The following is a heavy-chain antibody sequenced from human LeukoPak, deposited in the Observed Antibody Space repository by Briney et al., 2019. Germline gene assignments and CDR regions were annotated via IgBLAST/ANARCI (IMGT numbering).Heavy chain of an antibody. D-gene: IGHD6-19*01. J-gene: IGHJ4*02. Sequence: GGSLRLSCAASGFTFSNAWMSWVRQAPGQGLEWVGRIKSKTDGGTTDYAAPVKGRFTISRDDSKNTLYLQMNSLKTEDTAVYYCTTDPRQWLVLDYWGQGTLVTVSS. CDR2: IKSKTDGGTT. V-gene: IGHV3-15*01. CDR1: GFTFSNAW. CDR3: TTDPRQWLVLDY.